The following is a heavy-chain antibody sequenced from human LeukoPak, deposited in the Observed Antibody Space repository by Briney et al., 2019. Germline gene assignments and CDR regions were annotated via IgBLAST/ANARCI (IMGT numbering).Heavy chain of an antibody. V-gene: IGHV4-31*03. CDR2: IYYSGST. CDR1: GDSISIGGYY. J-gene: IGHJ5*02. CDR3: ARVAYSSSRNSLDT. Sequence: PSESLSLTRTFSGDSISIGGYYCSWIRQHPGKGLEWIGYIYYSGSTYYNPSRKSRVTISVDTSKNHFSLKLSSVTASDTAVYYCARVAYSSSRNSLDTWGQGTLVTVSS. D-gene: IGHD6-13*01.